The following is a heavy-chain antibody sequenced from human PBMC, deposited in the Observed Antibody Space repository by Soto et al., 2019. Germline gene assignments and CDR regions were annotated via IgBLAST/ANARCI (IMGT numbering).Heavy chain of an antibody. Sequence: SVKVSCKASGGTFSSYAISWVRQAPGQGLEWMGGIIPIFGTANYAQKFQGRVTITADESTSTAYMELSSLRSEDTAVYYCARAYYYDSSGYYLYNWFDPWGQGTLVTVSS. D-gene: IGHD3-22*01. CDR2: IIPIFGTA. CDR3: ARAYYYDSSGYYLYNWFDP. J-gene: IGHJ5*02. CDR1: GGTFSSYA. V-gene: IGHV1-69*13.